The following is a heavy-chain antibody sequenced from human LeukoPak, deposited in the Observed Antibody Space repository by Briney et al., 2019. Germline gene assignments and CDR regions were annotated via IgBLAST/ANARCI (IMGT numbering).Heavy chain of an antibody. CDR1: GFTFSGFW. CDR3: VRGGGSFDS. CDR2: ITYDGSDK. Sequence: SGGSLRLSCAASGFTFSGFWMSWVRQAPTKGLEWVANITYDGSDKRYVDSVKGRFTVSRDNANNSLYLQMNSLRAEDTAVYYCVRGGGSFDSWGQGTLVTVSS. D-gene: IGHD3-16*01. J-gene: IGHJ4*02. V-gene: IGHV3-7*04.